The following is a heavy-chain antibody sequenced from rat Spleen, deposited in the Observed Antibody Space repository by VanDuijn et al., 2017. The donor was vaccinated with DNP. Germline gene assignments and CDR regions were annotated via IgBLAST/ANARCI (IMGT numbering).Heavy chain of an antibody. CDR1: GFSLTSYG. CDR3: ARWEGINAY. D-gene: IGHD1-11*01. V-gene: IGHV2S8*01. J-gene: IGHJ3*01. Sequence: QVQLTESGPGLVQPSQTLSLTCTVSGFSLTSYGVSWVRQPPGKGLEWIAGISRGGSAFYSSALKSRLSISRDTSKSQVFLKMNSLQTEDTAMYFCARWEGINAYWGQGTLVTVSS. CDR2: ISRGGSA.